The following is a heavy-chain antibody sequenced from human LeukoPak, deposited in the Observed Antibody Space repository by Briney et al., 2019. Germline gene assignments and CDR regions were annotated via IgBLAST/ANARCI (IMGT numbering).Heavy chain of an antibody. Sequence: SVKVSCKASGGTFSSYAISWVRQAPGQGLEWMGGIIPIFGTANYAQKFQGRVTITADESTSTAYMELSSLRSEDTAVYYCATAGIVAAGTTPGYYYYGMDVWGQGTTVTVSS. CDR1: GGTFSSYA. CDR2: IIPIFGTA. V-gene: IGHV1-69*13. CDR3: ATAGIVAAGTTPGYYYYGMDV. J-gene: IGHJ6*02. D-gene: IGHD6-13*01.